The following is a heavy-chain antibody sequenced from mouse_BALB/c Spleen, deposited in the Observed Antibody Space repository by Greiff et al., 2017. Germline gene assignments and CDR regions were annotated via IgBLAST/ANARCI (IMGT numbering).Heavy chain of an antibody. CDR1: GFNIKDTY. D-gene: IGHD2-4*01. J-gene: IGHJ3*01. CDR2: IDPANGNT. V-gene: IGHV14-3*02. CDR3: ARGVDYDTWFAY. Sequence: VQLQQSGAELVKPGASVKLSCTASGFNIKDTYMHWVKQRPEQGLEWIGRIDPANGNTKYDPKFQGKATITADTSSNTAYLQLSSLTSEDTAVYYCARGVDYDTWFAYWGQGTLVTVSA.